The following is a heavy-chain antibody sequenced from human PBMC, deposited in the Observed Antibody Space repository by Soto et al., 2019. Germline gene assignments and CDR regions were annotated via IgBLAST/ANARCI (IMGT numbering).Heavy chain of an antibody. Sequence: GASLKLSCKASGYTFTSYVISWVRQAPGQGLEWMGWISAYNGNTNYAQKLQGRVTMTTDTSTSTAYMELRSLRSDDTAVYYCARITGTTVYYGMDVWGQGTTVTVSS. D-gene: IGHD1-7*01. CDR1: GYTFTSYV. CDR2: ISAYNGNT. V-gene: IGHV1-18*01. CDR3: ARITGTTVYYGMDV. J-gene: IGHJ6*02.